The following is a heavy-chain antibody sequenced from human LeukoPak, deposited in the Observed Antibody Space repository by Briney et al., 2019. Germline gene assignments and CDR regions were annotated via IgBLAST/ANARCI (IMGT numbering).Heavy chain of an antibody. CDR2: INAGNGNT. CDR3: ARAYSSGWYGAYFDY. V-gene: IGHV1-3*01. J-gene: IGHJ4*02. CDR1: GYTFTSYA. D-gene: IGHD6-19*01. Sequence: ASVKVPCKASGYTFTSYAMHWVRQAPGQRLEWMGWINAGNGNTKYSQKFQGRVTITRDTSASTAYMELSSLRSEDTAVYYCARAYSSGWYGAYFDYWGQGTLVTVSS.